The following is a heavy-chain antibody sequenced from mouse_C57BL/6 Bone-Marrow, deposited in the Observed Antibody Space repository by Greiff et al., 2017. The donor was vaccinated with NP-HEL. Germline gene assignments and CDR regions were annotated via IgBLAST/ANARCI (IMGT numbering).Heavy chain of an antibody. CDR3: ARYSLYGSSFYYAMDY. D-gene: IGHD1-1*01. V-gene: IGHV3-8*01. J-gene: IGHJ4*01. CDR1: GYSITSDY. Sequence: EVKLVESGPGLAKPSQTLSLTCSVTGYSITSDYWNWIRKFPGNKLEYMGYISYSGSTYYNPSLKSRISITRDTSNNQYYLQLNSVTTEDTATYFGARYSLYGSSFYYAMDYWGKGTSVTVSS. CDR2: ISYSGST.